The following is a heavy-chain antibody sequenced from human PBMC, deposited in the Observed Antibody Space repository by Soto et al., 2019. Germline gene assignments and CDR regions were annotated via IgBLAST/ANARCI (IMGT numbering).Heavy chain of an antibody. D-gene: IGHD3-10*01. CDR2: IYWDDDK. V-gene: IGHV2-5*02. Sequence: QITLKESGPTLVKPTQTLTLTCTFSAFSLSTSGVGVGWIRQPPGKALEWLAVIYWDDDKRYSPFMKSRLTITKDTSKNQVVLRMTNMDPVDKATYYCARGLISLNYFDYWDQGTLVTVSS. CDR3: ARGLISLNYFDY. CDR1: AFSLSTSGVG. J-gene: IGHJ4*02.